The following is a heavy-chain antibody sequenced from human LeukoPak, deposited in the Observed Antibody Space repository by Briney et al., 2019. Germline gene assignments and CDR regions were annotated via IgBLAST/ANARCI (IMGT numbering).Heavy chain of an antibody. D-gene: IGHD1-1*01. Sequence: GGSLRLSCAASGFIFSSYAISWVRQAPGKGLEWVSGIRTSGDTFYADSVKGRFTISRDISKNTVYLQMNSLRAEDSAVYYCATLSYDVWAGINWFDPWGQGTLVTVSS. CDR1: GFIFSSYA. J-gene: IGHJ5*02. CDR2: IRTSGDT. V-gene: IGHV3-23*01. CDR3: ATLSYDVWAGINWFDP.